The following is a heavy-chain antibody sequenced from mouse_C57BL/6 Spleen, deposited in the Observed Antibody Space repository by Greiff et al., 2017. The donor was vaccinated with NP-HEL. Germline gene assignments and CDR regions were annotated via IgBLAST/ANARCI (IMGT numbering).Heavy chain of an antibody. CDR1: GFTFSSYG. V-gene: IGHV5-6*01. CDR2: ISSGGSYT. J-gene: IGHJ2*01. Sequence: VQLQQSGGDLVKPGGSLKLSCAASGFTFSSYGMSWVRQTPDKRLEWVATISSGGSYTYYPDSVKGRFTISRDNAKNTLYLQMSSLKSEDTAMYYCARHWDPYYFDYWGQGTTLTVSS. D-gene: IGHD4-1*01. CDR3: ARHWDPYYFDY.